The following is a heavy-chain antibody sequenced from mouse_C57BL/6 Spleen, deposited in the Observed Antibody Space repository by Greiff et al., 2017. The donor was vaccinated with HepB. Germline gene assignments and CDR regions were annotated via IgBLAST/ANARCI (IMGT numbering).Heavy chain of an antibody. Sequence: EVKVEESEGGLVQPGSSMKLSCTASGFTFSDYYMAWVRQVPEKGLEWVANINYDGSSTYYLDSLKSRFIISRDNAKNILYLQMSSLKSEDTATYYCARDPNWDVYFDVWGTGTTVTVSS. CDR1: GFTFSDYY. CDR2: INYDGSST. J-gene: IGHJ1*03. V-gene: IGHV5-16*01. CDR3: ARDPNWDVYFDV. D-gene: IGHD4-1*01.